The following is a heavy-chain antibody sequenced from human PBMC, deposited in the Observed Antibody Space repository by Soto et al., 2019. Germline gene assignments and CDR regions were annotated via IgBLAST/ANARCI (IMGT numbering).Heavy chain of an antibody. CDR3: ARVNQNYDFWSGYYLPAPYYFDY. J-gene: IGHJ4*02. Sequence: SETLSLTCTVSGGSISSYYWSWIRQPPGKGLEWIGYIYYSGSTNYNPSLKSRVTISVDTSKNQFSLKLSSVTAADTAVYYCARVNQNYDFWSGYYLPAPYYFDYWGQGTLVTVSS. D-gene: IGHD3-3*01. CDR1: GGSISSYY. CDR2: IYYSGST. V-gene: IGHV4-59*01.